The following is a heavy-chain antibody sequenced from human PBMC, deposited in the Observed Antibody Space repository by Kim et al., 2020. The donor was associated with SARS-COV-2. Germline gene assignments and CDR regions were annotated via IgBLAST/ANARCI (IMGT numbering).Heavy chain of an antibody. Sequence: GGSLRLSCAASGFTFSSYAMSWVRQAPGKGLEWVSAISGSGGSTYYADSVKGRFTISRDNSKNSLYLQMNSLSAEDTAVYYCARSPSITMDRGVIFSWLEAWGQGTLVTVSS. D-gene: IGHD3-10*01. CDR3: ARSPSITMDRGVIFSWLEA. V-gene: IGHV3-23*01. CDR2: ISGSGGST. CDR1: GFTFSSYA. J-gene: IGHJ5*02.